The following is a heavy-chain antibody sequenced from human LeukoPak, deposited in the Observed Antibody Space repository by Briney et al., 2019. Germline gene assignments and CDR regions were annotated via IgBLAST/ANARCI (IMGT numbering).Heavy chain of an antibody. Sequence: GGSLRLSCAASGFTFSSYTMNWVRQAPGKGLEWVSGINWNGGSTGYADSVKGRFTISRDNAKNSLYLQMNSLRAEDTAVYYCAKDDLDIVVVVAATLGAFDIWGQGTMVTVSS. CDR2: INWNGGST. CDR3: AKDDLDIVVVVAATLGAFDI. V-gene: IGHV3-20*04. CDR1: GFTFSSYT. J-gene: IGHJ3*02. D-gene: IGHD2-15*01.